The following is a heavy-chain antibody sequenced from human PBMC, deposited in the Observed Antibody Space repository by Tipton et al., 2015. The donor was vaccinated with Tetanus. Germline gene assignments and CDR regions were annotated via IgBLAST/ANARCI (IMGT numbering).Heavy chain of an antibody. CDR2: LWFDGGDE. D-gene: IGHD2-15*01. CDR1: GYNFRNNG. CDR3: ARELDCSGGGCYSYGLDV. V-gene: IGHV3-33*08. Sequence: SLRLSCVASGYNFRNNGMHWVRQAPGKGLEWVAVLWFDGGDEYYADSVKGRFTISRDNSKNTVYLQMNSLRAEDTAVYYCARELDCSGGGCYSYGLDVWGQGTPVTVSS. J-gene: IGHJ6*02.